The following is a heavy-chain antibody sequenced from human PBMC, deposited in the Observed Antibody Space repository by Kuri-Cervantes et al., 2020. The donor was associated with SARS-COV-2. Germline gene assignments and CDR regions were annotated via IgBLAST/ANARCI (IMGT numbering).Heavy chain of an antibody. V-gene: IGHV1-18*04. CDR2: ISAYNGNT. D-gene: IGHD1-26*01. J-gene: IGHJ6*02. CDR3: ARGTGGSYLRAYYYYGMDV. CDR1: GYTFTSYG. Sequence: ASVKVSCKASGYTFTSYGISWVRQAPGQGLEWMGWISAYNGNTNYAQKFQGRVTITADKSTSTAYMELSSLRSEDTAVYYCARGTGGSYLRAYYYYGMDVWGQGTTVTVSS.